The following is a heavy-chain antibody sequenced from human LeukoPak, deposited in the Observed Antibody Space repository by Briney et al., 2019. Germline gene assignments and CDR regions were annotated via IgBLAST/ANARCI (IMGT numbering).Heavy chain of an antibody. CDR2: ISGSGGTT. D-gene: IGHD2-2*01. Sequence: GGSLRLSCAASGFTFSNYAMSWVRQAPGKGLEWVSGISGSGGTTYYADSVKGRFTISRDNSKDTLYLQVNSLRAEDTAVYHCAKGRAIVVVPTTAYFDNWGQGTLVTVSS. V-gene: IGHV3-23*01. CDR3: AKGRAIVVVPTTAYFDN. J-gene: IGHJ4*02. CDR1: GFTFSNYA.